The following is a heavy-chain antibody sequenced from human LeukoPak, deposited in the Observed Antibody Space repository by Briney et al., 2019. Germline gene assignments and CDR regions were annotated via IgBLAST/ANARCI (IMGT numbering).Heavy chain of an antibody. V-gene: IGHV4-38-2*01. CDR1: GYSIGSGYY. CDR3: ARADARSRSWFDP. J-gene: IGHJ5*02. D-gene: IGHD3-3*01. CDR2: LYHSGST. Sequence: KTSETLSLTCAVSGYSIGSGYYWGWIRQPPEKGLEWIGSLYHSGSTYYNPSLKSRVTMSVDTSKNQFSLKLSFVTAADTAVYYCARADARSRSWFDPWGQGTLVTVSS.